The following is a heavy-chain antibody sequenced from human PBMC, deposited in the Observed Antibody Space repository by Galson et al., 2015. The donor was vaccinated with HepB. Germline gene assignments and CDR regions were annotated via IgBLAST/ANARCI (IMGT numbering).Heavy chain of an antibody. CDR1: GFTFRIYG. J-gene: IGHJ5*02. Sequence: SLRLSCAASGFTFRIYGMSWVRQAPGKGLEWVSGIDGSGDRTEYADSVQGRLIVSRDNSKNTLYLQISGLRVEDTAKYYCVKDVGPDLFGPGAWGQGTLVTVSS. V-gene: IGHV3-23*01. CDR3: VKDVGPDLFGPGA. D-gene: IGHD3-10*01. CDR2: IDGSGDRT.